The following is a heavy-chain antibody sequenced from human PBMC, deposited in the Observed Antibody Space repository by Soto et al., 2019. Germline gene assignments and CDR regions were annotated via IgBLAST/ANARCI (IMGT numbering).Heavy chain of an antibody. V-gene: IGHV1-18*01. Sequence: ASVKVSCKASGYTFTSYGITWVRQAPGQGLEWMGWIAAYNFKTDYAQKLQGRVTMTIDTSTSTAYMELTNLKFDDTAVYYCGRVLGRSTIYYVRSGPDYWGQGTLVTVSS. CDR1: GYTFTSYG. CDR2: IAAYNFKT. J-gene: IGHJ4*02. CDR3: GRVLGRSTIYYVRSGPDY. D-gene: IGHD3-22*01.